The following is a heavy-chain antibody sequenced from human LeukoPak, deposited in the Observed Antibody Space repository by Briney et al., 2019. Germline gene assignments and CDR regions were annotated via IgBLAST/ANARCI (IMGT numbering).Heavy chain of an antibody. Sequence: GGSLRLSCAASGFTFGTYGMSWVRQAPGKGLEWVSYISSSSSTIYYADSVKGRFTISRDNAKNSLYLQMNSLRDEDTAVYYCARDDRIAVAIPFDYWGQGTLVTVSS. V-gene: IGHV3-48*02. J-gene: IGHJ4*02. D-gene: IGHD6-19*01. CDR1: GFTFGTYG. CDR2: ISSSSSTI. CDR3: ARDDRIAVAIPFDY.